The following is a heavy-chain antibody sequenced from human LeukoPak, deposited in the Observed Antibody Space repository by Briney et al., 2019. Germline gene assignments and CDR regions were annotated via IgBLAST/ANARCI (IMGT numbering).Heavy chain of an antibody. CDR2: IDPSDSYT. Sequence: GESLRISCKGSGYRFTSYWISWVRQMPGKGLEWMGRIDPSDSYTNYSPSFQGHVTVSADKSISTAYLQWSSLKASDTAMYYCARRALPPAYCGGDCFDAFDIWGQGTMVTVSS. D-gene: IGHD2-21*02. CDR1: GYRFTSYW. J-gene: IGHJ3*02. CDR3: ARRALPPAYCGGDCFDAFDI. V-gene: IGHV5-10-1*01.